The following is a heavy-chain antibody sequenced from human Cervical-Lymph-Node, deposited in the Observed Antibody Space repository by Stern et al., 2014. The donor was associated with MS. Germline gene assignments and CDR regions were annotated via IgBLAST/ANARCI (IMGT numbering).Heavy chain of an antibody. V-gene: IGHV1-2*04. CDR3: ARGGTGDRPDFDY. CDR2: INPNSGGT. Sequence: VQLVESGAEVKKPGASVKVSCKASGYTFTGYYMHWVRQAPGQGLEWMGWINPNSGGTNYAQKFPGWVTMTRDKSIRTAYMELSGLRSDDTAVYYCARGGTGDRPDFDYWGQGTLVTVSS. CDR1: GYTFTGYY. J-gene: IGHJ4*02. D-gene: IGHD3-10*01.